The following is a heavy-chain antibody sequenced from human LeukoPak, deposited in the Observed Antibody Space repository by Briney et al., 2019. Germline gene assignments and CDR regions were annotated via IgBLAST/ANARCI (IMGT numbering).Heavy chain of an antibody. CDR3: ASVIGGWFGGYVDI. Sequence: SETLSLTCAVSGGPISSGGYSWSWIRQPPGKGLECIGYIYHSGSTNYNPSLKSRVTISVDTSKNQFSLKLSSVTAADTAVYYCASVIGGWFGGYVDIWGQGTMVTVSS. CDR2: IYHSGST. CDR1: GGPISSGGYS. D-gene: IGHD3-10*01. V-gene: IGHV4-30-2*01. J-gene: IGHJ3*02.